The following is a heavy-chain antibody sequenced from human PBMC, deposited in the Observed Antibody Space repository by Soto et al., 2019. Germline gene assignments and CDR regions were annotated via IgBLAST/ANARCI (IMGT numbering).Heavy chain of an antibody. CDR2: IFYSGTT. D-gene: IGHD2-15*01. V-gene: IGHV4-59*01. J-gene: IGHJ5*02. Sequence: WTWIRQPPGKGLEWIGCIFYSGTTNYNPSLRSRAAMSVDTSKNQFSLNLSSVTAADTAVYYCARAGTTYYSGWFDPWGQGTLVTVSS. CDR3: ARAGTTYYSGWFDP.